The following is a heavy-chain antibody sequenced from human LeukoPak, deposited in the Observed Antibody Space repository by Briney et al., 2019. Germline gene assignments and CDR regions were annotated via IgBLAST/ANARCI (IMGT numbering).Heavy chain of an antibody. CDR1: GDSISGGDCY. J-gene: IGHJ3*02. CDR3: AANYGRNAFDI. D-gene: IGHD4/OR15-4a*01. Sequence: PSQTLSLTCTVSGDSISGGDCYWSWIRQPPGTGLEWIGYIYNSGRTYSNPSLKSRLTISVDTSRNQFSLKLSSVTAADTAVYYCAANYGRNAFDIWGQGTMVTVSS. V-gene: IGHV4-30-4*08. CDR2: IYNSGRT.